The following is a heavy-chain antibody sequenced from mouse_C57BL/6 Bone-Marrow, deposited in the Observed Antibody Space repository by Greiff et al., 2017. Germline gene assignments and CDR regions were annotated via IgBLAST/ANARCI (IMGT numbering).Heavy chain of an antibody. V-gene: IGHV1-26*01. J-gene: IGHJ4*01. CDR2: INPNNGGT. Sequence: VQLQQSGPELVKPGASVKISCKASGYTFTDYYMTWVQQSHGKSLEWIGDINPNNGGTSYNQKFKGKATLTVDKSSSTAYMELRSLTSEDSAVYYCARSEVRWDGAMDYWGQGTSVTVSS. CDR1: GYTFTDYY. D-gene: IGHD4-1*01. CDR3: ARSEVRWDGAMDY.